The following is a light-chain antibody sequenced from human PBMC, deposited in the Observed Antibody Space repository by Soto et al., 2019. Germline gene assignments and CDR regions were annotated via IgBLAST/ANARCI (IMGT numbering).Light chain of an antibody. CDR1: QSVSSY. Sequence: ETVMTQSPATLSVSPGERATLSCRASQSVSSYLAWYQQKPGQAPRLLIYDASNRATGIPARFSGSGSGTDFTLTISSLEPEDFAVYYCQHYNKWPLTFGGGTKVDIK. CDR2: DAS. CDR3: QHYNKWPLT. J-gene: IGKJ4*01. V-gene: IGKV3-11*01.